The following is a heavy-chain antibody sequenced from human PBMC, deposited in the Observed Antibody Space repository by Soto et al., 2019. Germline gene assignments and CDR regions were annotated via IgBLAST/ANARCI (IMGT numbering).Heavy chain of an antibody. J-gene: IGHJ4*02. CDR3: ARDRGGLRTNMDY. CDR1: GFTFSSYS. Sequence: EVQLVESGGDLVQTGGSLRLSCAASGFTFSSYSMNWVRQAPGKGLEWISYISSSSSTIFYADSVKGRFAISRDNAKNSLYLQMSSLRAEDTAVYYCARDRGGLRTNMDYWGQGTLVTVSS. CDR2: ISSSSSTI. V-gene: IGHV3-48*01. D-gene: IGHD5-12*01.